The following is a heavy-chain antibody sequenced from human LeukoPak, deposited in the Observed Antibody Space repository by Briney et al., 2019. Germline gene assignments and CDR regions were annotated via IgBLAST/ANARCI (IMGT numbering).Heavy chain of an antibody. D-gene: IGHD1-26*01. V-gene: IGHV4-59*01. CDR3: ARSVGSERDFDY. CDR1: GGSISRYY. CDR2: IYYSGST. Sequence: SETLSLTCTVSGGSISRYYWSWMRQTPGKGLEWIGYIYYSGSTNYNPSLKSRVTISVHTSNNQFSLKLSSVTAADTAVYYCARSVGSERDFDYWGQGTLVTVSS. J-gene: IGHJ4*02.